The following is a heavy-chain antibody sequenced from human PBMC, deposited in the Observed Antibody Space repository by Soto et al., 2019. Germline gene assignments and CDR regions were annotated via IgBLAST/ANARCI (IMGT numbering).Heavy chain of an antibody. Sequence: QVQLVQSGGEVKKPGASVKVSCKASGYTFTNYGISWVRQAPGQGLEWMGWINVYNGNTKYAQKVQGRVTMTTDTSTSTADMERGSLGPDDTAVYYCARGVGSGSYYNQYNWFDPWGQGTLVTVSS. D-gene: IGHD3-10*01. J-gene: IGHJ5*02. CDR2: INVYNGNT. V-gene: IGHV1-18*01. CDR3: ARGVGSGSYYNQYNWFDP. CDR1: GYTFTNYG.